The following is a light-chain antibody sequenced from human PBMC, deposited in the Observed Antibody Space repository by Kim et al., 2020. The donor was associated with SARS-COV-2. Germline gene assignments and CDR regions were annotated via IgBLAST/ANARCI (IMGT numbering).Light chain of an antibody. V-gene: IGLV2-14*03. CDR3: SSYTSSSTWV. Sequence: QSALTQPASVSGSPGQSITISCTGTSSDLGGYNYVSWYQQHPGKAPKLMIYDVSNRPSGVSNRFSGSKSGNTASLTISGLQAEDEADYYCSSYTSSSTWVFGGGTKVTVL. CDR2: DVS. J-gene: IGLJ3*02. CDR1: SSDLGGYNY.